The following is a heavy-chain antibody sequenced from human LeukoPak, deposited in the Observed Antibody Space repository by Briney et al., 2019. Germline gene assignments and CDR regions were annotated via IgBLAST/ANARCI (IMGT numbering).Heavy chain of an antibody. D-gene: IGHD6-19*01. J-gene: IGHJ3*02. V-gene: IGHV4-61*02. Sequence: TPSETLSLTCTVSGDSISSGDYYWSWIRQPAGKGLEWIGRISSSGSTNYNPSLKSRVTISVDTSKNQFSLKLTSVTAPDTAVYYCARVKNIAVPGRAGSAFEIWGQGTMATVSS. CDR2: ISSSGST. CDR1: GDSISSGDYY. CDR3: ARVKNIAVPGRAGSAFEI.